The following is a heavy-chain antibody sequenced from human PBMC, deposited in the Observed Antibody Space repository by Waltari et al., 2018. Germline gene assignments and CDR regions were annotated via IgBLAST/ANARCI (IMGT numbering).Heavy chain of an antibody. CDR1: GFTFDVYA. CDR2: ISWNSGSI. D-gene: IGHD5-18*01. J-gene: IGHJ4*02. V-gene: IGHV3-9*01. CDR3: AKRGYSEYYFDY. Sequence: EVQLVESGGGLVQPGRSLSLSCTASGFTFDVYAMHWVRQAPGKGLEWVSGISWNSGSIGYADSVKGRFTISRDNAKNSLYLQMNSLRAEDTALYYCAKRGYSEYYFDYWGQGTLVTVSS.